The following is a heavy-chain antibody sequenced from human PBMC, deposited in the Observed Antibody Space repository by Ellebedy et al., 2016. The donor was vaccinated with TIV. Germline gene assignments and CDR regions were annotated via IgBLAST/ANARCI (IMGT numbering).Heavy chain of an antibody. CDR1: GFTFSSYG. V-gene: IGHV3-33*01. CDR3: AVLTRRDAFDI. Sequence: GESLKISCAASGFTFSSYGMHWVRQAPGKGLEWVAVIWYDGSNKYYADSVKGRFTISRDNSKNTLYLQMNSLRAEDTAVYYCAVLTRRDAFDIWGQGTMVTVSS. D-gene: IGHD2-8*01. CDR2: IWYDGSNK. J-gene: IGHJ3*02.